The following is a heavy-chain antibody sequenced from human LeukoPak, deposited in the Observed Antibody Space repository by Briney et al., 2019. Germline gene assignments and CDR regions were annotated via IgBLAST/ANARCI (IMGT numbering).Heavy chain of an antibody. CDR1: GGSISSGGYY. CDR2: IYYSAST. J-gene: IGHJ1*01. CDR3: ARDSGYDSLTRYSKYIQH. D-gene: IGHD3-9*01. Sequence: PSETLSLTCTVSGGSISSGGYYWSWIRQHPGKGLEWIGYIYYSASTYYNPSLQSRVTISVATSKNQFSLSPITVAAAAVAVYSCARDSGYDSLTRYSKYIQHWGQGTLVTVSS. V-gene: IGHV4-31*03.